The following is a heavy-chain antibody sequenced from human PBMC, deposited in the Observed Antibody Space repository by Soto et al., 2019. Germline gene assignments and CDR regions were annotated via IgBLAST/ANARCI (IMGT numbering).Heavy chain of an antibody. V-gene: IGHV4-39*01. CDR3: ARGFDILTFGFCLDY. CDR2: MYFSGFYSGST. D-gene: IGHD3-9*01. J-gene: IGHJ4*02. CDR1: GGSMSSSSYY. Sequence: PSETLSLTCTVSGGSMSSSSYYWGWIRQPPWKGLEWIANMYFSGFYSGSTSYNPSLKSRVTISVDTSKNQFSLQVSSVTAADTAVYYCARGFDILTFGFCLDYWGQGXLVTVYS.